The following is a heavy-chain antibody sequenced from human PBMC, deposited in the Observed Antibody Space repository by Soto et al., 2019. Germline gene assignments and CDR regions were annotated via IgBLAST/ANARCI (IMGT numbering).Heavy chain of an antibody. Sequence: SETLSLTCAVYGGSFSGYYWSWIRQPPGKGLEWIGEINHSGSTNYNPSLKSRVTISVDTSKNQFSLKLSSVTAADTAVYYCARDIAYSSSSGGGYWGQGTLVTVSS. V-gene: IGHV4-34*01. CDR1: GGSFSGYY. D-gene: IGHD6-6*01. CDR3: ARDIAYSSSSGGGY. CDR2: INHSGST. J-gene: IGHJ4*02.